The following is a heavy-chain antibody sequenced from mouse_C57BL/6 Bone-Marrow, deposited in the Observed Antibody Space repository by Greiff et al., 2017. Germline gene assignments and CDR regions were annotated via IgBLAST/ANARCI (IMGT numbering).Heavy chain of an antibody. CDR1: GYTFTSYG. V-gene: IGHV1-81*01. CDR3: ARWYNYDGFAY. J-gene: IGHJ3*01. CDR2: NYPRSGNT. Sequence: QVQLQQSGAELARPGASVKLSCKASGYTFTSYGISWVKQRPGQGLEWIGENYPRSGNTYYNEKFKGKATLTADKSSSTAYMELRSLTSEDSAVFFCARWYNYDGFAYWGQGTLVTVSA. D-gene: IGHD2-12*01.